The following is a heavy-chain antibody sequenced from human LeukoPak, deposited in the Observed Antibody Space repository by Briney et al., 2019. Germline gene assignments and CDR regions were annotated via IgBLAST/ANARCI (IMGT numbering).Heavy chain of an antibody. CDR2: IYYSGST. CDR1: GGSISSSSYY. J-gene: IGHJ3*02. D-gene: IGHD5-18*01. V-gene: IGHV4-39*07. CDR3: ARATSETRYGRQADAFDI. Sequence: SETLSLTCTVSGGSISSSSYYWGWIRQPPGKGLAWIGSIYYSGSTYYNPSLKSRVTISVDTSKNQFSLKLSSVTAADTAVYYCARATSETRYGRQADAFDIWGQGTMVTVSS.